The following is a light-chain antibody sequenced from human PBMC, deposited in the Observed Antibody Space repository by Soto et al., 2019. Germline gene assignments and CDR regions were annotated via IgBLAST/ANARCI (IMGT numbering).Light chain of an antibody. Sequence: QSVPTHPASMSGAPGQRVTIACTGSSSNIRSGYDVHWYQQLPGTAPKLLIYGNSNRPSGVPDRFSGSKSGTTASLAITGLQAEDEADYYCPSYDSSLSARVYGGGTKLTVL. J-gene: IGLJ3*02. V-gene: IGLV1-40*01. CDR1: SSNIRSGYD. CDR3: PSYDSSLSARV. CDR2: GNS.